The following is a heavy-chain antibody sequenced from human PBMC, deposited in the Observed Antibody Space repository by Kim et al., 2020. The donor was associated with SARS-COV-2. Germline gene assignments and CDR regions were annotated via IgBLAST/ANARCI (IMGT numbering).Heavy chain of an antibody. J-gene: IGHJ4*01. CDR1: GYSISSGYY. CDR2: IYHSGST. V-gene: IGHV4-38-2*02. CDR3: ARSSYDYVWGSYHYFDY. Sequence: SETLSLTCTVSGYSISSGYYWGWIRQPPGKGLEWIGSIYHSGSTYYNPSLKSRVTISVDTSKNQFSLKLSSVTAADTAVYYCARSSYDYVWGSYHYFDY. D-gene: IGHD3-16*02.